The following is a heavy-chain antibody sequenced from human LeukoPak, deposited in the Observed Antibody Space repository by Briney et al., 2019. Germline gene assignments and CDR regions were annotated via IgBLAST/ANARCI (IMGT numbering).Heavy chain of an antibody. V-gene: IGHV4-39*02. Sequence: SETLSLTCSVSGASISGGTYYWGWIRQPPGKGLEWIGSIYYTGSTYDNPSLKSRVTISVDTSKNQFSLKLSSVTAADTAVYYCARDTRPLITIFGVVSSWFDPWGQGTLVTVSS. CDR2: IYYTGST. CDR1: GASISGGTYY. D-gene: IGHD3-3*01. J-gene: IGHJ5*02. CDR3: ARDTRPLITIFGVVSSWFDP.